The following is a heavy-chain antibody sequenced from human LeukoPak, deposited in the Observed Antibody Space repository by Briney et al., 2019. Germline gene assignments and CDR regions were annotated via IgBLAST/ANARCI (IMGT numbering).Heavy chain of an antibody. J-gene: IGHJ4*02. CDR1: GFTFTNFW. D-gene: IGHD4-11*01. CDR2: IRPDGSEQ. CDR3: AGRDSARNPWAY. V-gene: IGHV3-7*01. Sequence: GGSLRLSCAASGFTFTNFWMNWIRRAPGRGLEWVANIRPDGSEQFYVDSVKGRFTISRDNAKNSVYLQMNSLRADDTAVYYCAGRDSARNPWAYWGQGTLVTVTT.